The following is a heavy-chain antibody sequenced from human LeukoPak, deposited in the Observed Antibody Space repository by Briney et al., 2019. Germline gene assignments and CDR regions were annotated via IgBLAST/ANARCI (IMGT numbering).Heavy chain of an antibody. J-gene: IGHJ5*02. CDR3: ARHPVSPWYEELEWFDP. V-gene: IGHV4-39*01. D-gene: IGHD3-10*01. CDR2: VYYTGST. CDR1: GGSITSSRSYY. Sequence: PSETLSLTCTVSGGSITSSRSYYWGWIRQSPGKGLEWLGSVYYTGSTYYNPSLNSRVTMSVDTSKNQFYLKLSSVTAADTAVYYSARHPVSPWYEELEWFDPWGQGILVTVSS.